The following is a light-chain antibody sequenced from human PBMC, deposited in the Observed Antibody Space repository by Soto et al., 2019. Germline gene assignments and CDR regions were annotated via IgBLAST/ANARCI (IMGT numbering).Light chain of an antibody. CDR1: SSDVGGYNY. J-gene: IGLJ3*02. Sequence: QSALTQPRSVSGSPGQSVTISCTGTSSDVGGYNYVSWYQQHPGKAPKLIIYDVTKWPSGVPDRFSGSKSGNTASLTISGLQAEDEADYYCCSYAGSYTFEFGGGTQLTVL. CDR3: CSYAGSYTFE. V-gene: IGLV2-11*01. CDR2: DVT.